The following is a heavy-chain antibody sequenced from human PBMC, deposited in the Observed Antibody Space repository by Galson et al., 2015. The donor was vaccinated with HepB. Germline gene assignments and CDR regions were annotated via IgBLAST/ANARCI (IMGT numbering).Heavy chain of an antibody. CDR3: ARDLFSSSSWYYLSIPDI. J-gene: IGHJ3*02. CDR2: IYTSGST. D-gene: IGHD6-13*01. Sequence: TLSLTCTVSGGSISSYYWSWIRQPAGKGLEWIGRIYTSGSTNYNPSLKSRVTMSVDTSKNQFSLKLSSVTAADTAVYYCARDLFSSSSWYYLSIPDIWGQGTMVTVSS. CDR1: GGSISSYY. V-gene: IGHV4-4*07.